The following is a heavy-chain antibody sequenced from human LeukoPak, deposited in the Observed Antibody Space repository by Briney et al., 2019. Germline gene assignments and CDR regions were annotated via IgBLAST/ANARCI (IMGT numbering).Heavy chain of an antibody. CDR2: ISSSGSTI. J-gene: IGHJ4*02. Sequence: GGSLRLSCAASGFTFSDYYMSWIRQAPGKGLEWVSYISSSGSTIYYADSVKGRFTISRDNAKNSLYLRMNSLRAEDTAVYYCARDPSGSKYYDILAYYFDYWGQGTLVTVSS. V-gene: IGHV3-11*01. CDR1: GFTFSDYY. CDR3: ARDPSGSKYYDILAYYFDY. D-gene: IGHD3-9*01.